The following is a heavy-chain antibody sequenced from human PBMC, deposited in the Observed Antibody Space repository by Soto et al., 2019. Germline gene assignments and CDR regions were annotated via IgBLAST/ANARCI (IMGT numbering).Heavy chain of an antibody. Sequence: GGSLRLSCAASGFTFSSYAMSWVRQAPGKGLEWVSAISGSGGSTYYADSVKGRFTISRDNSKNTLYLQMNSLRAEDTAVYYCAKAPRVVGATNRFQHWGQGTLVTVSS. CDR1: GFTFSSYA. CDR2: ISGSGGST. J-gene: IGHJ1*01. CDR3: AKAPRVVGATNRFQH. V-gene: IGHV3-23*01. D-gene: IGHD1-26*01.